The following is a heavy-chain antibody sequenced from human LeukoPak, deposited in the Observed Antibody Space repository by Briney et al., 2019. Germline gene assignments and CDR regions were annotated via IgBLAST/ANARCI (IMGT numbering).Heavy chain of an antibody. CDR3: ARRRTTVTFDYYYYMDV. V-gene: IGHV4-59*08. CDR2: IYYSGST. Sequence: SETLSLTCTVSGGSISSYYWSWIRQPPGKGLEWIGYIYYSGSTNYNPSLKSRVTISVDTSKNQFSLKLSSVTDADTAVYYCARRRTTVTFDYYYYMDVWGKGTTVTVSS. D-gene: IGHD4-11*01. J-gene: IGHJ6*03. CDR1: GGSISSYY.